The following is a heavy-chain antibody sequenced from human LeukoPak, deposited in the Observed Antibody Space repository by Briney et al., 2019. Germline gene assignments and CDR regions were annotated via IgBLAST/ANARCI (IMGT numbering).Heavy chain of an antibody. D-gene: IGHD3-10*01. V-gene: IGHV3-74*01. CDR2: VNGPGSDT. J-gene: IGHJ4*02. CDR1: GFTVSSNH. Sequence: GGSLRLSCAASGFTVSSNHMSGVRQAPGKGLVWVSHVNGPGSDTSYADSVKGRFTISRDNAKNTLYLQMNSLRAEDTAVYYCTRGGSYGSFHCWGQGTLVTVSS. CDR3: TRGGSYGSFHC.